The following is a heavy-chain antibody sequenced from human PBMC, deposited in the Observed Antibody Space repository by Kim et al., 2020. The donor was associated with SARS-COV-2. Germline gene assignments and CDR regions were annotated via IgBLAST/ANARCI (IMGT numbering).Heavy chain of an antibody. V-gene: IGHV4-31*03. D-gene: IGHD6-6*01. CDR2: IYYSGST. CDR3: AREGRQLQLNWFDP. CDR1: GGSISSGGYY. J-gene: IGHJ5*02. Sequence: TPSLTCTVSGGSISSGGYYWSWIRQHPGKGLEWIGYIYYSGSTYYNPSLTRRVTISVDTYKNQFSLKLSSVTAADTAVYYCAREGRQLQLNWFDPWGQ.